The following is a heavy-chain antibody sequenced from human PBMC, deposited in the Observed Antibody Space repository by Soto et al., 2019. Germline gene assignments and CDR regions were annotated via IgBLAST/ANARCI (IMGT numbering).Heavy chain of an antibody. CDR2: IYHSGST. CDR1: GGSISSSYW. V-gene: IGHV4-4*02. Sequence: LTCAVSGGSISSSYWWSWVRQPPGKGLEWIGEIYHSGSTNYNTSLKSRVTISVDKSKNQFSLKVTSVTAADMAVYYCARVSGSYYYGMDVWGQGTTVTVSS. CDR3: ARVSGSYYYGMDV. J-gene: IGHJ6*02.